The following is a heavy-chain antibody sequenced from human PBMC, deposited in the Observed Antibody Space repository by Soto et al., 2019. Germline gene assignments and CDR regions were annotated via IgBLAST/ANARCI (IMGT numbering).Heavy chain of an antibody. D-gene: IGHD5-18*01. CDR1: GDTFNSYV. CDR3: TRSYGYTFGGSLDN. V-gene: IGHV1-69*01. Sequence: QVQLVQSVPEVKKPGSSVKVSCKASGDTFNSYVITWVRQAPGQGLEWLGGIITAFGTTSYAQNFQDRLTITADEAATTDHMELSSLTSDDTAMYYCTRSYGYTFGGSLDNWGQGTLVTVSS. J-gene: IGHJ4*02. CDR2: IITAFGTT.